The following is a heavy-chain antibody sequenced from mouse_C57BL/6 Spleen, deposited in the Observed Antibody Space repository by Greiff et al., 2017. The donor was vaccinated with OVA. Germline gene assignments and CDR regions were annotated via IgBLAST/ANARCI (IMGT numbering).Heavy chain of an antibody. CDR1: GFTFSDYG. D-gene: IGHD2-4*01. Sequence: DVHLVESGGGLVKPGGSLKLSCAASGFTFSDYGMHWVRQAPEKGLEWVAYISSGSSTIYYADTVKGRITISRDNAKNTLFLQMTSLRSEDTAMYYCARRYDYDEEGYYAMDYWGQGTSVTVSS. CDR2: ISSGSSTI. J-gene: IGHJ4*01. V-gene: IGHV5-17*01. CDR3: ARRYDYDEEGYYAMDY.